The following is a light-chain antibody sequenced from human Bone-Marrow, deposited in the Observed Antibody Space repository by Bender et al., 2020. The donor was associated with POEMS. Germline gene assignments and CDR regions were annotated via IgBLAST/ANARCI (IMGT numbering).Light chain of an antibody. CDR2: DVS. V-gene: IGLV2-23*02. CDR1: SSDVGSYDL. CDR3: CSYAGLNTWV. Sequence: QSALTQTASVSGSPGQSITISCAGTSSDVGSYDLVSWYQQNPGKAPKLIIYDVSSRPSGVSHRFSGSKSGNTASLTISGLQAEDETDYYCCSYAGLNTWVFGGGTKLTVL. J-gene: IGLJ3*02.